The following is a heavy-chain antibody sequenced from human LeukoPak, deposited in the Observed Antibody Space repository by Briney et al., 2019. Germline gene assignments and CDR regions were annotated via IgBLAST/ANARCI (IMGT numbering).Heavy chain of an antibody. CDR3: ARLVGATRLDY. V-gene: IGHV3-74*01. CDR2: INGDGSIT. Sequence: QPGGSLRLSCAASGFTFSGYWTNWVRQAPGKGLVWVSRINGDGSITNYADSVKGRFTISRDNDKDSLYLQMNSLRDEDTAVYYCARLVGATRLDYWGQGTLVTVSS. J-gene: IGHJ4*02. CDR1: GFTFSGYW. D-gene: IGHD1-26*01.